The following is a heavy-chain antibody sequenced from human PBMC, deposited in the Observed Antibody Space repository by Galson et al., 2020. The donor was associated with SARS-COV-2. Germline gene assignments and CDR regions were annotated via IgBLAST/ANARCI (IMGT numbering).Heavy chain of an antibody. CDR2: INQSGST. CDR3: ARGRYSSSWYGQKYYFDY. J-gene: IGHJ4*02. V-gene: IGHV4-34*01. Sequence: SETLSLTCAVYGGSFSGYYWSWIRQPPGKGLEWIGEINQSGSTNYNPSLKSRVTISVDTSKNQFSLKLSSVTAADTAVYYCARGRYSSSWYGQKYYFDYWGQGTLVTVSS. D-gene: IGHD6-13*01. CDR1: GGSFSGYY.